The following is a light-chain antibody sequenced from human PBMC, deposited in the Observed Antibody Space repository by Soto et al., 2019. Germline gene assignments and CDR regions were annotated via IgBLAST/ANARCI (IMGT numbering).Light chain of an antibody. CDR1: SSDVGFYNY. CDR3: TSYTTSSTWV. J-gene: IGLJ3*02. V-gene: IGLV2-14*01. CDR2: EVT. Sequence: QSALTQPASVSGSPGQSITISCSGTSSDVGFYNYVSWFQQYPGKAPKLMIFEVTNRPSGVSDRFSDSKSDNTASLTISGLQADDEADYFCTSYTTSSTWVFGGGTKLTVL.